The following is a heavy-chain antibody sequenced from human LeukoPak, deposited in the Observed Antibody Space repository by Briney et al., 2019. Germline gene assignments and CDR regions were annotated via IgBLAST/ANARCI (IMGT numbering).Heavy chain of an antibody. CDR2: IGDGGGST. D-gene: IGHD3-10*01. CDR3: AILRGGNY. V-gene: IGHV3-23*01. J-gene: IGHJ4*02. Sequence: GGSLRLSCAASGFTVSSYDMTWVRQAPGKGLEWVSSIGDGGGSTYADSVKGRFTISRDNAQNSLHLQMNSLRAEDTAVYYCAILRGGNYWGQGTLVTVSS. CDR1: GFTVSSYD.